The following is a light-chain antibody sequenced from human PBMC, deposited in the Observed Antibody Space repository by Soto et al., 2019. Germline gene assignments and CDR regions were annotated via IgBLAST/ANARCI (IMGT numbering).Light chain of an antibody. V-gene: IGLV3-25*03. CDR2: KDS. CDR3: QSADSSGTYRV. J-gene: IGLJ2*01. CDR1: ALAKQI. Sequence: SYELPQPPSVSVSPGQTARIICSGEALAKQIAYWYQQKPGQAPVLGIYKDSERPSGISERFSGSNSGTTVTLTSNGVQAEDEADYYCQSADSSGTYRVFGGGTKLTVL.